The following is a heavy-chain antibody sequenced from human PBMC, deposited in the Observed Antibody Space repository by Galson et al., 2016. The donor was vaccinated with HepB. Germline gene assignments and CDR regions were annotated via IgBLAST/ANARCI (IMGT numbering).Heavy chain of an antibody. CDR3: ATGIVVAGKMYYYYMDV. J-gene: IGHJ6*03. Sequence: ETLSLTCNVSGDSISGTNYYWGWIRQPPGRGLEWIGSIHYPGSTNYSPSLESRVTISVDTSKNHLSLSLSSVTAADTAVYYCATGIVVAGKMYYYYMDVWGKGTSVTVSS. V-gene: IGHV4-39*01. CDR2: IHYPGST. D-gene: IGHD6-19*01. CDR1: GDSISGTNYY.